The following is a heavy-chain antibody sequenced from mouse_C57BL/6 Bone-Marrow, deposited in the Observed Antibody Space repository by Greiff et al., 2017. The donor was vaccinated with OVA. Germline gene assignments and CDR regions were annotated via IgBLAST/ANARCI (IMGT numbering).Heavy chain of an antibody. D-gene: IGHD3-2*02. CDR1: GYTFTSYW. CDR2: IYPGNSDT. Sequence: VQLQQSGTVLARPGASVKMSCKTSGYTFTSYWMHWVKQRPGQGLEWIGAIYPGNSDTSYNQKFKGKAKLTAVTSASTAYMELSSLTNEDSAVYYCTSKAKLQDYAMDYWGQGTSVTVSS. V-gene: IGHV1-5*01. J-gene: IGHJ4*01. CDR3: TSKAKLQDYAMDY.